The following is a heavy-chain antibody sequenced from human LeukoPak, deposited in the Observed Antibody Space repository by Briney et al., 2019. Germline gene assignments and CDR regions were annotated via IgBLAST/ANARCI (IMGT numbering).Heavy chain of an antibody. J-gene: IGHJ3*02. CDR3: ARGRYCSADICSGGDAFDI. Sequence: SETLSLTCTVSGGSINNYYWSWIRQPAGKGLEWIGRIYTRGSTNYNPSLKSRVTMSVDTSKNQFSLKLSSVTAADTAVYHCARGRYCSADICSGGDAFDIWGQGTMVSVSS. CDR2: IYTRGST. CDR1: GGSINNYY. D-gene: IGHD2-15*01. V-gene: IGHV4-4*07.